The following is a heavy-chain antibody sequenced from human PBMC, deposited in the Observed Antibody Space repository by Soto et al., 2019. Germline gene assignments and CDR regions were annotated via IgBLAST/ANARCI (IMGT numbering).Heavy chain of an antibody. D-gene: IGHD3-10*01. CDR3: ARGFGFGYYCYHMDL. CDR2: IYYSGSA. V-gene: IGHV4-61*01. Sequence: PSETLSLTCTVSGGSVSNSSDYWSWVRQPPGKGLEWIGYIYYSGSADYNPSLGSRVTISLDTSKNQFSLKLSSVTSADTTVYYCARGFGFGYYCYHMDLWDQGTTVTVSS. J-gene: IGHJ6*02. CDR1: GGSVSNSSDY.